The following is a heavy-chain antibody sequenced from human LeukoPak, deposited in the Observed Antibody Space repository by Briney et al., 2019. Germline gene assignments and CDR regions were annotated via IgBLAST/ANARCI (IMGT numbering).Heavy chain of an antibody. CDR2: INHSGST. CDR1: GGSFSGYY. J-gene: IGHJ5*02. V-gene: IGHV4-34*01. Sequence: PSETLSLTCAVYGGSFSGYYWSWIRQPPGKGLEWIGEINHSGSTNYNPSLKSRVTISVDTSKNQFSLKLSSVTAADTAVYYCARLRTIFGVAVFDPWGQGTLVTVSS. D-gene: IGHD3-3*01. CDR3: ARLRTIFGVAVFDP.